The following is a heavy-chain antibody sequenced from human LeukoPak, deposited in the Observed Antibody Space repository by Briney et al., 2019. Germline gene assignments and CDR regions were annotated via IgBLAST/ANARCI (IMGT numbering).Heavy chain of an antibody. J-gene: IGHJ4*02. V-gene: IGHV3-30-3*01. CDR2: ISNDGSNK. CDR1: GFTFSPYA. Sequence: GGSLRLSCAASGFTFSPYAMHWVRQAPGKGLEWVSLISNDGSNKYYADSVKGRFTISRDNSKNTLYLQMNSLRAEDTAVYYCARGPNSNWSGLDFWGQGTLLTVSS. D-gene: IGHD6-6*01. CDR3: ARGPNSNWSGLDF.